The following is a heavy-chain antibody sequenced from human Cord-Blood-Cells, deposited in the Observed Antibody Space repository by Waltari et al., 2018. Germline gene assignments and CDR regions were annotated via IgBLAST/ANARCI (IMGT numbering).Heavy chain of an antibody. J-gene: IGHJ4*02. CDR2: IIPIFGTA. CDR1: GGTFSSYA. Sequence: QVQLVQSGAEVKKPGSSVKVSCKASGGTFSSYAINWVRQALRQGLEWMGGIIPIFGTANYAQKFQGRVTITADESTSTAYMELSSLRSEDTAVYYCARGRDYYDSSGYYPFDYWGQGTLVTVSS. D-gene: IGHD3-22*01. CDR3: ARGRDYYDSSGYYPFDY. V-gene: IGHV1-69*01.